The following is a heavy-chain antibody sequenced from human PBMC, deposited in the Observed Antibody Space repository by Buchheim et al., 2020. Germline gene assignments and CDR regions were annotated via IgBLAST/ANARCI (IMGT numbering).Heavy chain of an antibody. CDR1: GFTFSSYA. CDR2: ISGSGGST. Sequence: EVQLLESGGGLVQPGGSLRLSCAASGFTFSSYAMSWVRQAPGKGLEWVSAISGSGGSTYYADSVKGRFTISRDNSKNTLYLQMNSLRAEDTAVYYCAKGASYYYDSSGYRHPSYNFYYGMDVWGQGTT. D-gene: IGHD3-22*01. J-gene: IGHJ6*02. CDR3: AKGASYYYDSSGYRHPSYNFYYGMDV. V-gene: IGHV3-23*01.